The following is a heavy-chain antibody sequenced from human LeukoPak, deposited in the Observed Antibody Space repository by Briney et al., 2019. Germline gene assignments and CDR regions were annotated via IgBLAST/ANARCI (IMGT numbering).Heavy chain of an antibody. D-gene: IGHD3-22*01. CDR2: IIPIFGIA. CDR3: ARVEGPYYYDSSGYQTGAFDI. Sequence: ASVKVSCKASGGTFSSYAISWVRQAPGQGLEWMGRIIPIFGIANYAQKFQGRVTITADKSTSTAYMGLSSLRSEDTAVYYCARVEGPYYYDSSGYQTGAFDIWGQGTMVTVSS. J-gene: IGHJ3*02. V-gene: IGHV1-69*04. CDR1: GGTFSSYA.